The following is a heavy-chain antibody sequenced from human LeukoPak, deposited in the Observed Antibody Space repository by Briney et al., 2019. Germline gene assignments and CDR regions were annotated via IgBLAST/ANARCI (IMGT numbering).Heavy chain of an antibody. J-gene: IGHJ4*02. CDR2: IYPGNSDI. CDR1: GYSFARYW. CDR3: ARHLSSITSSPNY. V-gene: IGHV5-51*01. Sequence: GESLKISCKGSGYSFARYWIAWVRQMPGKGLEWMGVIYPGNSDITYSPSFQGQVTISADKSVSTAYLQWTSLKASDTAIYYCARHLSSITSSPNYWGQGTPVTVSS. D-gene: IGHD2-2*01.